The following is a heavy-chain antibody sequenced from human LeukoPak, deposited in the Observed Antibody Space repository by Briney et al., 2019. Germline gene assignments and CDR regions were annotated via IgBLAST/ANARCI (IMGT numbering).Heavy chain of an antibody. V-gene: IGHV1-8*01. CDR3: ARALWSGHYIYYYYGMDV. D-gene: IGHD3-3*01. J-gene: IGHJ6*02. CDR1: GYTFTSYD. CDR2: MNPNSGNT. Sequence: GASVKVSCKASGYTFTSYDINWVRQATGQGLEWMGCMNPNSGNTGYAQKFQGRVTMTRNTSISTAYMELSSLRSEDTAVYYWARALWSGHYIYYYYGMDVWGQGTTVTVSS.